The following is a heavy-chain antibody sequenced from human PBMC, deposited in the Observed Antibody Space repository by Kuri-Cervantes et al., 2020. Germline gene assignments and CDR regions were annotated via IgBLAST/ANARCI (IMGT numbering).Heavy chain of an antibody. Sequence: ESLKISCAVYGGSFSGYYWSWIRQPPGKGLEWIGEINHSGSTNYNPSLKSRVTISVDTSKNQFSLKLSSVTAADTAVYYCARATDGVDYWGQGTLVTVSS. J-gene: IGHJ4*02. CDR1: GGSFSGYY. D-gene: IGHD3-10*01. CDR2: INHSGST. CDR3: ARATDGVDY. V-gene: IGHV4-34*01.